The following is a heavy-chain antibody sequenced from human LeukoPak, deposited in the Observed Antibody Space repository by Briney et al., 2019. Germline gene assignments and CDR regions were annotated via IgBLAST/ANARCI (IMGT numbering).Heavy chain of an antibody. CDR1: GGTFSSYA. Sequence: GASVKVSCKASGGTFSSYAISWVRQAPGQGLEWMGGIIPIFGTANYAQKFQGRVTITADESTSTAYMELSSLRSEDTAVYYCARPYSSGWRLADYWGQGTLVTVSS. J-gene: IGHJ4*02. V-gene: IGHV1-69*13. D-gene: IGHD6-19*01. CDR3: ARPYSSGWRLADY. CDR2: IIPIFGTA.